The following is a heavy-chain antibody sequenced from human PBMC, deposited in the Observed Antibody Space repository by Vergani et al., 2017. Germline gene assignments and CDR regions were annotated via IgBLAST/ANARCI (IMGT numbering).Heavy chain of an antibody. J-gene: IGHJ4*02. V-gene: IGHV4-39*01. D-gene: IGHD3-10*01. CDR2: IHYSGST. CDR1: GGSIRSSSYY. CDR3: ARHGVLITMFRGIDY. Sequence: QLQLQESGPGLVKPSETLSLTCTVSGGSIRSSSYYWGWIRQPPGKGLEWIGSIHYSGSTYYNPSLKSRVTISVDTSKKQFSLKLSSVIAADTAVYYCARHGVLITMFRGIDYWGQGTLVTVSS.